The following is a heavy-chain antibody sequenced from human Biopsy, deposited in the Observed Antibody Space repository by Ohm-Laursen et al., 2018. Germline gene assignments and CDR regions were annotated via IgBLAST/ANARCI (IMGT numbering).Heavy chain of an antibody. Sequence: SVKVSCKTSGYNFDIYPLFWVRQAPGQGLEWLGGNIPILGTGNYAQKFQDRVTVAADTSTSTATMELRSLRSDDTAVYYCATKLTGYFHHWGQGTLVIVSS. V-gene: IGHV1-69*06. CDR2: NIPILGTG. J-gene: IGHJ1*01. CDR3: ATKLTGYFHH. D-gene: IGHD3-9*01. CDR1: GYNFDIYP.